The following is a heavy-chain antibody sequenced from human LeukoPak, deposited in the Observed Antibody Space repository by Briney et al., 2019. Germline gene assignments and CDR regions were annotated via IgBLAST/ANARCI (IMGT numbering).Heavy chain of an antibody. Sequence: SETLSLTCTVSGGSISSSSYYWGWIRQPPGKGLEWIGSIYYSGSTYYNPSLKSRVTISVDRSKNQFSLKLSSVTAADTAVYYCARDRETYGMDVWGQGTTVTVSS. CDR1: GGSISSSSYY. CDR3: ARDRETYGMDV. J-gene: IGHJ6*02. D-gene: IGHD3-10*01. V-gene: IGHV4-39*07. CDR2: IYYSGST.